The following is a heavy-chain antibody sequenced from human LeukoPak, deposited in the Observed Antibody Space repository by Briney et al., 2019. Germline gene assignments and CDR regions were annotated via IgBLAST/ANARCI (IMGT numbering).Heavy chain of an antibody. CDR3: ARDRGGSRSDC. CDR1: GFTFSSYA. J-gene: IGHJ4*02. V-gene: IGHV3-66*01. Sequence: GGSLRLSCAASGFTFSSYAMSWVRQAPGKGLEWVSVIYSGGTTYYADSVKGRFTISRDNPKSTLYLQMNSLRAEDTAVYYCARDRGGSRSDCWGQGTLVTVSS. D-gene: IGHD6-13*01. CDR2: IYSGGTT.